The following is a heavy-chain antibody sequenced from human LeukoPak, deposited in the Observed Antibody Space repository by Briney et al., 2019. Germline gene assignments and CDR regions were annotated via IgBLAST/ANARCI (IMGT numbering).Heavy chain of an antibody. Sequence: PSGGSLRLSCAASGFTFSSYEMNWVPQAPGRGLEWVSYISGSGVTMYYADSVKGRFTISRDDAKNSLYLQMNSLRAEDTAVYYCAREDIRLDYFDYWGQGTLVTVSS. J-gene: IGHJ4*02. CDR3: AREDIRLDYFDY. CDR1: GFTFSSYE. V-gene: IGHV3-48*03. CDR2: ISGSGVTM. D-gene: IGHD6-19*01.